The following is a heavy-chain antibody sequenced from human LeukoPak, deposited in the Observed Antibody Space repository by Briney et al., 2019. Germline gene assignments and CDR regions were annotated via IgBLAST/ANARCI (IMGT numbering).Heavy chain of an antibody. CDR2: LSYSGSP. V-gene: IGHV4-39*07. J-gene: IGHJ4*02. Sequence: PSGTLSLTCTVSGASISTSDDYWGWIRQPPGKGLEWIGSLSYSGSPYYNPSLKSRVTISVDMSTNQFSLKLSSVTAADTAVYYCARAGDSSGYEYYFDYWGQGTLVTVSS. CDR1: GASISTSDDY. CDR3: ARAGDSSGYEYYFDY. D-gene: IGHD3-22*01.